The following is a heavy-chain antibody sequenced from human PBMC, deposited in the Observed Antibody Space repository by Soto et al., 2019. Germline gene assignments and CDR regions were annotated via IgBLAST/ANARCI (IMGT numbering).Heavy chain of an antibody. CDR2: INPATGAP. D-gene: IGHD3-3*01. V-gene: IGHV1-2*02. J-gene: IGHJ3*02. Sequence: QLHLVQSGAVVKKPGASVTVSCSASGYPVTAYYMHWVRQAPGRGLESMGGINPATGAPKYPQTFKGRGTMARVTSTSTVFMALRGLTSADAAVFYCARGVGVGVAGSAAFDMWGQGTVVTVSS. CDR1: GYPVTAYY. CDR3: ARGVGVGVAGSAAFDM.